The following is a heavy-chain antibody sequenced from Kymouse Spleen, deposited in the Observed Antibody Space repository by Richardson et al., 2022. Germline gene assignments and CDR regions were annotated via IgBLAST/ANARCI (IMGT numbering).Heavy chain of an antibody. CDR2: INHSGST. CDR1: GGSFSGYY. D-gene: IGHD1-7*01. CDR3: ARTKLELFDY. Sequence: QVQLQQWGAGLLKPSETLSLTCAVYGGSFSGYYWSWIRQPPGKGLEWIGEINHSGSTNYNPSLKSRVTISVDTSKNQFSLKLSSVTAADTAVYYCARTKLELFDYWGQGTLVTVSS. V-gene: IGHV4-34*01. J-gene: IGHJ4*02.